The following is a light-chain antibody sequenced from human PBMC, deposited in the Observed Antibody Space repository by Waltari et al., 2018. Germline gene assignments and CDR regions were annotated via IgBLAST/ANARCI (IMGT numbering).Light chain of an antibody. CDR1: SSDVGGYNY. CDR3: SSYISSSTLEL. CDR2: DVS. J-gene: IGLJ2*01. V-gene: IGLV2-14*03. Sequence: QSALTQPASVSGSPGQSITISCTGTSSDVGGYNYVSWYQQHPGKAPKLMFYDVSNPPLGVSNRFSGSKSGNTASLTISGLQAEDAADYYCSSYISSSTLELFGGGTSLTVL.